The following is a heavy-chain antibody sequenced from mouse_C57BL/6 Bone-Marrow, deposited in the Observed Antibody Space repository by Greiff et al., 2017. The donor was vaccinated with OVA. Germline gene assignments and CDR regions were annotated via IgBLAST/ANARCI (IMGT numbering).Heavy chain of an antibody. CDR3: ARVDYGNYVDFDY. V-gene: IGHV3-6*01. CDR1: GYSITSGYY. Sequence: EVKLQESGPGLVKPSQSLSLTCSVTGYSITSGYYWNWIRQFPGNKLEWMGYISYDGSNNYNPSLKNRISITRDTSKNQFFLKLNSVTTEDTATYYCARVDYGNYVDFDYWGQGTTLTVSS. D-gene: IGHD2-1*01. J-gene: IGHJ2*01. CDR2: ISYDGSN.